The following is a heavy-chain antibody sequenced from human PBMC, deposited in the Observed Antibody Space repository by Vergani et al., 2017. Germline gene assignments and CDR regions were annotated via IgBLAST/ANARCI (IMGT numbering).Heavy chain of an antibody. CDR1: GFTLSSYS. Sequence: EVQLLESGGGLVKPGGSLRLSCAASGFTLSSYSMNWVRQAPGKGLEWVSSISSSSSYIYYADAVKGRFTISRDNDKNSLYLQMNSLRAEDTAVYYCARVGAAGTYXMDVWGKGTTVTVSS. D-gene: IGHD6-13*01. CDR3: ARVGAAGTYXMDV. V-gene: IGHV3-21*01. J-gene: IGHJ6*03. CDR2: ISSSSSYI.